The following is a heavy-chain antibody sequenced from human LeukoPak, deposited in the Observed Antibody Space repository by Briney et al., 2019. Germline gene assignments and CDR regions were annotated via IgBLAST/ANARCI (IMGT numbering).Heavy chain of an antibody. CDR1: GGSISSYY. V-gene: IGHV4-59*01. J-gene: IGHJ6*02. CDR2: IYYSGST. Sequence: SETLSLTCTVSGGSISSYYWSWIRQPPGKGLEWIGYIYYSGSTNYNPSLKSRVTMSVDTSKNQFSLKLGSVTAADTAVYYCARSANDFWSGYYNYYYYGMDVWGQGTTVTVSS. CDR3: ARSANDFWSGYYNYYYYGMDV. D-gene: IGHD3-3*01.